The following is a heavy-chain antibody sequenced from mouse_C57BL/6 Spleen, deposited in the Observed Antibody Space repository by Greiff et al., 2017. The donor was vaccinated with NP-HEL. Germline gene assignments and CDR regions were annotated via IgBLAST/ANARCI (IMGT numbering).Heavy chain of an antibody. CDR2: INPNNGGT. D-gene: IGHD1-1*01. J-gene: IGHJ4*01. CDR1: GYTFTDYN. CDR3: ANYYGSSAGYYAMDY. Sequence: EVQLQESGPELVKPGASVKMSCKASGYTFTDYNMHWVKQSHGKSLEWIGYINPNNGGTSYNQKFKGKATLTVNKSSSTAYMELRSLTSEDSAVYYCANYYGSSAGYYAMDYWGQGTSVTVSS. V-gene: IGHV1-22*01.